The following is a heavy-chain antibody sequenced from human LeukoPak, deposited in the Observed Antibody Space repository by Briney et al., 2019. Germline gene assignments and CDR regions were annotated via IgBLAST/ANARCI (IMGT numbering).Heavy chain of an antibody. V-gene: IGHV3-7*01. J-gene: IGHJ3*01. CDR3: ARDPSYDILTGYKYAFDV. CDR1: GFTFSMYW. Sequence: PGGSLRLSCAASGFTFSMYWMSWVRQARGKGREWVANIKQDGSEKFCVGSVKGRFTISRDNAKNSLYLQMNSLRAEDTAVYYCARDPSYDILTGYKYAFDVWGQGTMVTVSS. CDR2: IKQDGSEK. D-gene: IGHD3-9*01.